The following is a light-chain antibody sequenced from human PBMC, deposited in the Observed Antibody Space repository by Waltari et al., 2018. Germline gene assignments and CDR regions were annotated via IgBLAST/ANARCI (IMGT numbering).Light chain of an antibody. V-gene: IGLV2-23*02. CDR3: CSYAGSGTLV. Sequence: QSALTQPASVSGSPGQSITISCTGTSSDVGSYDLVSWYQQHPGKAPKLMIFEVSKLPSVVFNRFSGSKSGTTASLTISGLLAEDEADYYCCSYAGSGTLVFGGGTKLTVL. CDR1: SSDVGSYDL. CDR2: EVS. J-gene: IGLJ2*01.